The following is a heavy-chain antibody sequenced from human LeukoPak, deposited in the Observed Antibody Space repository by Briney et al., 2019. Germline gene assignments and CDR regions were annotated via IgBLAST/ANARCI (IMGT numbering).Heavy chain of an antibody. J-gene: IGHJ4*02. Sequence: SVKVSCKASGGTFSSYAISWVRQAPGQGLEWMGGIIPIFGTANYAQKFQGRVTMTRDTSISTAYMELSRLRSDDTAVYYCAREDDLWGQGTLVTVSS. V-gene: IGHV1-69*05. CDR1: GGTFSSYA. CDR2: IIPIFGTA. D-gene: IGHD3-3*01. CDR3: AREDDL.